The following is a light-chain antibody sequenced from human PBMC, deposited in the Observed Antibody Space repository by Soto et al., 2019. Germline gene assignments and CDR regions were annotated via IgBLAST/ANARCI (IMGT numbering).Light chain of an antibody. CDR3: FSYTNSNTRL. CDR2: EVS. J-gene: IGLJ3*02. V-gene: IGLV2-14*01. CDR1: SSDVGGYNF. Sequence: QSALTQPASVSGSPGQSITISCTGTSSDVGGYNFVSWYQHRPGDAPRLIIYEVSDRPSGISNRFSGSKSGNTASLTISGLQAEDEADYYCFSYTNSNTRLFGGGTKVTVL.